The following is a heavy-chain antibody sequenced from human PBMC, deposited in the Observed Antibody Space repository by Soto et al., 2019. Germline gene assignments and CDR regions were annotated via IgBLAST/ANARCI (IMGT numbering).Heavy chain of an antibody. CDR2: IIPIFGTA. V-gene: IGHV1-69*13. J-gene: IGHJ6*02. Sequence: SVKVSCKASGGTFSSYAISWVLQAPGQGLEWMGGIIPIFGTANYAQKFQGRVTITADESTSTAYMELSSLRSEDTAVYYCAATTPGRGSSWYYYYGMDVWGQGTTVTVSS. CDR1: GGTFSSYA. CDR3: AATTPGRGSSWYYYYGMDV. D-gene: IGHD6-13*01.